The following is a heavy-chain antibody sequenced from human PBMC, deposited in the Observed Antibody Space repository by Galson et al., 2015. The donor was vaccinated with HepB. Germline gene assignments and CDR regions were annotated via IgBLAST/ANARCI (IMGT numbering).Heavy chain of an antibody. CDR3: TREATDSGGWTYYFDY. J-gene: IGHJ4*02. Sequence: AISGDSVSSNSAAWNWIRQSPSRGLEWLGRTYYRSKWYNDYAVSVKSRITINPDTSKNQFSLQLNSVAPEDTAVYYCTREATDSGGWTYYFDYWGQGTLVTVSS. D-gene: IGHD6-19*01. CDR1: GDSVSSNSAA. V-gene: IGHV6-1*01. CDR2: TYYRSKWYN.